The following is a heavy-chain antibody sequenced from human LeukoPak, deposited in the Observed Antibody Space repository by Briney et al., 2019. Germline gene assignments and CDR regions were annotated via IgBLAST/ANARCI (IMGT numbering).Heavy chain of an antibody. J-gene: IGHJ4*02. D-gene: IGHD6-13*01. Sequence: PSETLSLTCTVSGGSISSSSYYWGWIRQPPGKGLEWIGSIYYSGSTYYNPSLKSRVTISVDTSKNQFSLKLSSVTAADTAVYYCARSEIEQQLAGNDYWGQGTLVTVSS. V-gene: IGHV4-39*07. CDR1: GGSISSSSYY. CDR3: ARSEIEQQLAGNDY. CDR2: IYYSGST.